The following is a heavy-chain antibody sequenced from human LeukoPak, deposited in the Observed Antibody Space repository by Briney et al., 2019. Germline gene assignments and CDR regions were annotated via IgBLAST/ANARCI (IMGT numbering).Heavy chain of an antibody. J-gene: IGHJ4*02. CDR3: ARDERRGLWFGESAYFDY. CDR2: ISTSGGTT. D-gene: IGHD3-10*01. CDR1: GFTFTSYA. Sequence: WGSLRLSCTVSGFTFTSYAMTWVCQAPGKGLEWVSAISTSGGTTHYADSVKGRFTISRDNAKNSLYLQMNSLRAEDTAVYYCARDERRGLWFGESAYFDYWGQGTLVTVSS. V-gene: IGHV3-23*01.